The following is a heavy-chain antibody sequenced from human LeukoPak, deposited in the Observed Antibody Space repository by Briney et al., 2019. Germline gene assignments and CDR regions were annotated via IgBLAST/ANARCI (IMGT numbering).Heavy chain of an antibody. Sequence: SETLSLTCAVSGGSISSSNWWSWVRQPPGKGLEWIGEIYHSGSTNYNPSLKSRVTISVDKSKNQFSLKLSSVTAADTAVYYCARAVSDNLTGAYYYGMDVWGKGTTVTVSS. CDR1: GGSISSSNW. V-gene: IGHV4-4*02. J-gene: IGHJ6*04. D-gene: IGHD3-9*01. CDR2: IYHSGST. CDR3: ARAVSDNLTGAYYYGMDV.